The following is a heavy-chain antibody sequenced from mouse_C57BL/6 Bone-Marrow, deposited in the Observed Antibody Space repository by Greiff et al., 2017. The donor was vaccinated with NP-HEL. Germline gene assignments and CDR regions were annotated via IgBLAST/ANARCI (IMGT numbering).Heavy chain of an antibody. CDR2: IDPETGGT. V-gene: IGHV1-15*01. CDR3: TILLRYYFDY. D-gene: IGHD1-1*01. J-gene: IGHJ2*01. CDR1: GYTFTDYE. Sequence: VHLVESGAELVRPGASVTLSCKASGYTFTDYEMHWVKQTPVHGLEWIGAIDPETGGTAYNQKFKGKAILTADKSSSTAYMELRSLTSEDSAVYYCTILLRYYFDYWGQGTTLTVSS.